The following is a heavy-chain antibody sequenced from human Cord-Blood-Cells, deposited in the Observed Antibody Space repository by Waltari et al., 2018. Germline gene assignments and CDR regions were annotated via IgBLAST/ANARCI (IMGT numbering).Heavy chain of an antibody. CDR2: MNPNSGNT. CDR3: ARVVAMVRGVINWFDP. CDR1: GYTFTSYD. V-gene: IGHV1-8*01. D-gene: IGHD3-10*01. J-gene: IGHJ5*02. Sequence: QVQLVQSGAEGKKPGASVKVSCKASGYTFTSYDINWVRQATGKGLEWMGWMNPNSGNTGYAQKSQGTVTMTRNTSVSTAYMELSSLRSEDTAVYYCARVVAMVRGVINWFDPWGQGTLVTVSA.